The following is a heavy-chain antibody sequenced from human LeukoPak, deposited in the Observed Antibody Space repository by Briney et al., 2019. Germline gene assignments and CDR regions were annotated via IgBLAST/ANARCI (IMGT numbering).Heavy chain of an antibody. J-gene: IGHJ6*02. CDR1: GFTFTTYA. CDR3: ARGSHGMDV. Sequence: GSLRLSCAASGFTFTTYAMSWVRQAPGKGLERVSSVSKSDGTTYYADSVKGRLTISRDNSKNTLHLQMNGLRAEDTAVYYCARGSHGMDVWGQGTTVTVSS. V-gene: IGHV3-23*01. D-gene: IGHD1-26*01. CDR2: VSKSDGTT.